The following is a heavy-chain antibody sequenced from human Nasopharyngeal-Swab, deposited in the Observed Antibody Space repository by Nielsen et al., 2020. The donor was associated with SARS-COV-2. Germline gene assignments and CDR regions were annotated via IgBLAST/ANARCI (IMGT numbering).Heavy chain of an antibody. CDR3: TTATAAAGTYYYDSSGYYYFDY. CDR2: IKSKTDGGTT. J-gene: IGHJ4*02. Sequence: VSQAPGKGLVWVGRIKSKTDGGTTDYAAPVKGRFTISRDDSKNTLYLQMNSLKTEDTAVYYCTTATAAAGTYYYDSSGYYYFDYWGQGTLVTVSS. V-gene: IGHV3-15*07. D-gene: IGHD3-22*01.